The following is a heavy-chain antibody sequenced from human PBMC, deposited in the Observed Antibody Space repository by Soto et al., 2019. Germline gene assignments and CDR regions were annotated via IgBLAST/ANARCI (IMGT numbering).Heavy chain of an antibody. CDR1: GGSISSGGYY. Sequence: QVQLQESGPGLVKPSQTLSLTCTVSGGSISSGGYYWSWIRQHPGKGLEWIGYLYYSGSTYYNPSLKSRVTISVDTSKHQFSLKLSSVTAADTAVYYCASGTEVSPSWDVWGQGTTVTVSS. CDR3: ASGTEVSPSWDV. V-gene: IGHV4-31*03. J-gene: IGHJ6*02. CDR2: LYYSGST. D-gene: IGHD1-26*01.